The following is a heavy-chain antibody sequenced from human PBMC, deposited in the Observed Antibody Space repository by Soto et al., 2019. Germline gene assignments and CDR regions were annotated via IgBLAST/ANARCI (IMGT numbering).Heavy chain of an antibody. J-gene: IGHJ6*02. CDR3: ARGYSSSWYYYYGMDV. CDR2: INHSGST. V-gene: IGHV4-34*01. CDR1: GGSFSGYY. D-gene: IGHD6-13*01. Sequence: SETLSLTCAVYGGSFSGYYWSWIRQPPGKGLEWIGEINHSGSTNYNPSLKSRVTISVDTSKNQFSLKLSSVTAADTAVYYCARGYSSSWYYYYGMDVWGQGTTVTVSS.